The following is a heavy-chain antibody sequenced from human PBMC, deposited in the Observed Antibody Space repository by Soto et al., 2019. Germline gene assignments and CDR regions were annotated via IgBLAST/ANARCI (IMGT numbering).Heavy chain of an antibody. CDR1: GGSVSSGSYY. V-gene: IGHV4-61*01. J-gene: IGHJ6*02. CDR3: ARAPCGGGSCDYYYYYGMDV. CDR2: IYHSGST. D-gene: IGHD2-15*01. Sequence: PSETLSLTCTVSGGSVSSGSYYWSWIRQPPGKGLECVGEIYHSGSTNYNPSLKSRVTISVDKSKNQFSLKLSSVTAADTAVYYCARAPCGGGSCDYYYYYGMDVWGQGTTVTVSS.